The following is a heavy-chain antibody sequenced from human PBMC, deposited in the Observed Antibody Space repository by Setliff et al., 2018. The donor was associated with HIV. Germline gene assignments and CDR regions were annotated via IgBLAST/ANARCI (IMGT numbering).Heavy chain of an antibody. CDR1: GGSFSNYY. CDR2: VYNSGTT. CDR3: ASLPSVTAEGPFNH. J-gene: IGHJ4*02. Sequence: SETLSLTCAVYGGSFSNYYWSWIRQPPGKAPEWIGYVYNSGTTKYNPSLKSRVTISVDTSKNQFSLRLNSVTAADTAVYYCASLPSVTAEGPFNHWGQGTLVTVSS. V-gene: IGHV4-59*01. D-gene: IGHD2-8*01.